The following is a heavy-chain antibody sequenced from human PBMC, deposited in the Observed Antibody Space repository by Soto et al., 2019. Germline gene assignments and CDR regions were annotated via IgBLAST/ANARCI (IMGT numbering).Heavy chain of an antibody. J-gene: IGHJ4*02. CDR2: ISSNGGST. CDR1: GFTFSSYA. Sequence: PGGSLRLSCAASGFTFSSYAMHWVRQAPGKGLEYVSAISSNGGSTYYADSVKGRFTISRDNSKNTLYLQMGSLRAEDMAVYYCARRSSGYLDYWGQGTLVTVSS. V-gene: IGHV3-64*02. CDR3: ARRSSGYLDY. D-gene: IGHD3-22*01.